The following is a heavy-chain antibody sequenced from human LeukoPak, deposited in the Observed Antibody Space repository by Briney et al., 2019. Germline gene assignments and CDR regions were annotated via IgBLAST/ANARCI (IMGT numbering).Heavy chain of an antibody. J-gene: IGHJ4*02. V-gene: IGHV3-23*01. D-gene: IGHD3-10*02. CDR2: ISGSGGST. CDR1: GFTVSSNY. CDR3: AKYVPHRYFDY. Sequence: GGSLRLSCAASGFTVSSNYMSWVRQAPGKGLEWVSAISGSGGSTYYADSVKGRFTISRDNSKNTLYLQMNSLRAEDTAVYYCAKYVPHRYFDYRGQGTLVTVSS.